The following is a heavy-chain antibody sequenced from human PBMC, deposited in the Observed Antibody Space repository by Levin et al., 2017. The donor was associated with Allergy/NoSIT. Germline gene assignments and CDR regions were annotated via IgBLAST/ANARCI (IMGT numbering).Heavy chain of an antibody. CDR1: GGSISSYY. D-gene: IGHD3-3*01. CDR3: ARDLYDFWSGANWFDP. J-gene: IGHJ5*02. Sequence: SETLSLTCTVSGGSISSYYWSWIRQPAGKGLEWIGRIYTSGSTNYNPSLKSRVTMSVDTSKNQFSLKLSSVTAADTAVYYCARDLYDFWSGANWFDPWGQGTLVTVSS. CDR2: IYTSGST. V-gene: IGHV4-4*07.